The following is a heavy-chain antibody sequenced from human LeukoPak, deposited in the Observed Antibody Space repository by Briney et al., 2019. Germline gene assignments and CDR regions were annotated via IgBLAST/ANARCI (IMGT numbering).Heavy chain of an antibody. J-gene: IGHJ1*01. Sequence: SETLSFTCTVSGGSISSSTFFWGWIRQPPGKGLEWIGSISNFGNTYYNPSLKSRLTISVDTSKNQFSLKLSSVTAADTAVYYCARGGYDYSNYRHFQHWGQGTLVTVSS. CDR2: ISNFGNT. CDR3: ARGGYDYSNYRHFQH. CDR1: GGSISSSTFF. D-gene: IGHD4-11*01. V-gene: IGHV4-39*01.